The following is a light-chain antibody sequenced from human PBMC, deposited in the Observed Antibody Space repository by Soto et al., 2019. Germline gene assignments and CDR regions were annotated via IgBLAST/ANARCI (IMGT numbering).Light chain of an antibody. V-gene: IGKV3-15*01. CDR3: PQYHNWHPWT. CDR1: QSIRSN. J-gene: IGKJ1*01. Sequence: EVVMTQSPATLSVSPGERATLSCSSSQSIRSNLAWYQQKPGQAPRLLIYGASTMATGIPARFSGSVSGTDFTLTISSLQSKDFGVYDCPQYHNWHPWTFGQRTKVEI. CDR2: GAS.